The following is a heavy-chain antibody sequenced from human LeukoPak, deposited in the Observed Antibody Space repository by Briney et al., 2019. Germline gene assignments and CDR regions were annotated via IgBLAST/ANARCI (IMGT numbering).Heavy chain of an antibody. CDR2: ISSSSSYI. D-gene: IGHD3-10*01. V-gene: IGHV3-21*01. CDR3: ARGRFELYGSGSYNHYYYGMDV. J-gene: IGHJ6*02. Sequence: GGPLRLSCAASGFTFSSYSMNWVRQAPGKGLEWVSSISSSSSYIYYADSVKGRFTISRDNAKNSLYLQMNSLRAEDTAVYYCARGRFELYGSGSYNHYYYGMDVWGQGTTVTVSS. CDR1: GFTFSSYS.